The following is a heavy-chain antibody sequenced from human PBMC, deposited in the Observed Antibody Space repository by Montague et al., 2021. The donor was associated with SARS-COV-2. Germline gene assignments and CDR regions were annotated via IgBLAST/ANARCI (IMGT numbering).Heavy chain of an antibody. D-gene: IGHD1-20*01. V-gene: IGHV4-39*01. J-gene: IGHJ4*02. Sequence: SETLSLTCTVSGGSISSSNYYWGWIRQPPGKGLVWIGSIYYSGSTSYNPSLKSRVTMSVDTSKNQFSLKLSSVTAADTAVYYCARHRWSLTYVDYWGQGTLVTVSS. CDR1: GGSISSSNYY. CDR3: ARHRWSLTYVDY. CDR2: IYYSGST.